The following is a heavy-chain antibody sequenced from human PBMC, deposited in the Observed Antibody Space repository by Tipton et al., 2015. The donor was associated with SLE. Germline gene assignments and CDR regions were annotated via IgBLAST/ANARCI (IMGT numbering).Heavy chain of an antibody. D-gene: IGHD3-16*01. CDR3: ARDRMLLSGYFDL. CDR1: GFTFSDYY. Sequence: QLVQSGGGLVKPGGSLRLSCAASGFTFSDYYMNWIRQAPGKGLEWVSYITSSGGTVYSADSVKGRFTISRDNAKNSLYLQMNSLRAEDTAVYYCARDRMLLSGYFDLWGRGTLVTVSS. CDR2: ITSSGGTV. J-gene: IGHJ2*01. V-gene: IGHV3-11*04.